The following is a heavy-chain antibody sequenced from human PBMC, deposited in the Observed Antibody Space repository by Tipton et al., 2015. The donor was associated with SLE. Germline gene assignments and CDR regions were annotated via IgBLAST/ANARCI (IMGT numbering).Heavy chain of an antibody. CDR1: GYTFTSYG. D-gene: IGHD6-6*01. Sequence: QVQLVQSGAEVRKPGASVKVSCKTSGYTFTSYGISWVRQAPGQGLEWMGWISAYTGHTGYAQKFQGRVTMTTDTSTSTAYMELRSLRSDDTAVYYCASHFFGSSFGYYYFDYWGQGTLVTVSS. V-gene: IGHV1-18*01. CDR2: ISAYTGHT. J-gene: IGHJ4*02. CDR3: ASHFFGSSFGYYYFDY.